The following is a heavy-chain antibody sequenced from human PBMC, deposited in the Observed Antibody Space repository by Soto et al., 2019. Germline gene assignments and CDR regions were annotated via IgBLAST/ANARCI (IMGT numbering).Heavy chain of an antibody. CDR2: ISSSGSTI. Sequence: GGSLRLSCAASGFTFSSYEMNWVRQAPGKGLEWVSYISSSGSTIYYADSVKGRFTISRDNAKNSLYLQMNSLRAEDTAVYYCAGGAPLPYGDYPTGVWGQGTLVTVPS. D-gene: IGHD4-17*01. CDR1: GFTFSSYE. CDR3: AGGAPLPYGDYPTGV. J-gene: IGHJ4*02. V-gene: IGHV3-48*03.